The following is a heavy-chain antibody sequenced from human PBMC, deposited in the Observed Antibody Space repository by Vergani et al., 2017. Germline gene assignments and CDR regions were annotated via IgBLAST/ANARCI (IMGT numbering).Heavy chain of an antibody. CDR3: AKWERDAYSSTGRSPFDP. CDR1: GFTFSSYA. Sequence: EVQLLESGGGLVQPGGSLRLSCAASGFTFSSYAMSWVRQAPGKGLEWVSAISGSGGSTYYADSVEGRFTISRDNSKNTLYLQMNGLRAEDTAVYYCAKWERDAYSSTGRSPFDPWGQGTLVTVSS. V-gene: IGHV3-23*01. D-gene: IGHD2-2*01. CDR2: ISGSGGST. J-gene: IGHJ5*02.